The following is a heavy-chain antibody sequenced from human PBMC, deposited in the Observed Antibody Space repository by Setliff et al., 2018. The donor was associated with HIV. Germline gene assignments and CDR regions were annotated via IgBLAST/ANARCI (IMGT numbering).Heavy chain of an antibody. CDR2: INSDGTST. V-gene: IGHV3-74*03. CDR1: GFTFSPYW. J-gene: IGHJ6*02. D-gene: IGHD6-6*01. CDR3: TRELNGHTSSHYYFGLDV. Sequence: GGSLRLSCAASGFTFSPYWMHWVRQAPGKGLVWVSRINSDGTSTTYADSVKGRFTISRDNAKNTLYLQMNSLRAEDTAVYYCTRELNGHTSSHYYFGLDVWGQGTTVTVSS.